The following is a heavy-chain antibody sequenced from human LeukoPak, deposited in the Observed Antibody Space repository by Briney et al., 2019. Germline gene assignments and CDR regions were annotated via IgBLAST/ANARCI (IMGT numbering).Heavy chain of an antibody. Sequence: PGGSLRLSCAASGFIFSTYGMHWVRQAPGKGLEWVAFIRNDGSDKYYAVSVKGRFTISRDNSKNTLYLQMNSLRAEDTAVYYCARVRQQLYTFDYWGQGTLVTVSS. CDR1: GFIFSTYG. D-gene: IGHD6-13*01. J-gene: IGHJ4*02. CDR2: IRNDGSDK. V-gene: IGHV3-30*02. CDR3: ARVRQQLYTFDY.